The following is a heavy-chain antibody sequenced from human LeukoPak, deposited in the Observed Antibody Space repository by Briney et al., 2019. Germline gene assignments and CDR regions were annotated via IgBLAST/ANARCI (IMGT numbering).Heavy chain of an antibody. V-gene: IGHV1-2*02. D-gene: IGHD3-10*01. CDR2: INPNSGGT. J-gene: IGHJ4*02. CDR1: GYTFTGYY. Sequence: ASVKVSCKASGYTFTGYYMHWVRQAPGQGLEWMGWINPNSGGTNYAQKFQGRVTMTRDTSISTAYMELSRLRSDDTAVYYCAAVTMVRGVMEFDYWGQGTLVTVSS. CDR3: AAVTMVRGVMEFDY.